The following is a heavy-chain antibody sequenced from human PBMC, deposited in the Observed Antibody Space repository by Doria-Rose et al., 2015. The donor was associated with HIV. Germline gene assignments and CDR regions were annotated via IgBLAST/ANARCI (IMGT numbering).Heavy chain of an antibody. CDR3: ARGLLRGGWNDVDYYYGMDV. D-gene: IGHD1-1*01. Sequence: QVQLQESGAGLVKPSETLSLTCAVFGGSFSGYYWSWIRQPPGKGLEWIGEINHSGSTNYKTSLKSRVTISLDTSRNVFSMKLSSVTAADTAVYYCARGLLRGGWNDVDYYYGMDVWGQGTTVTVSS. V-gene: IGHV4-34*01. CDR2: INHSGST. J-gene: IGHJ6*02. CDR1: GGSFSGYY.